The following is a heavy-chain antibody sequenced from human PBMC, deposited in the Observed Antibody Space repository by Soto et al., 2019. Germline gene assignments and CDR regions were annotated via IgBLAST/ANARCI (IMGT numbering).Heavy chain of an antibody. V-gene: IGHV3-23*01. CDR2: ISTSGGST. CDR1: GFTFSSYA. CDR3: SLSDRYYGMDV. Sequence: EVQLLESGGGLVQPGGSLRLSCAASGFTFSSYATSWVRQAPGKGLEWVSSISTSGGSTYYADSVKGRFTISRDNSNNTLYLQMNSLRAEDTAVYYCSLSDRYYGMDVWGLGTTVTVSS. J-gene: IGHJ6*02.